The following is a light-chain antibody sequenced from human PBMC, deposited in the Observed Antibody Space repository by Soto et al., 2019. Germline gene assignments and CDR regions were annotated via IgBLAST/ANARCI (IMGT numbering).Light chain of an antibody. CDR3: SSHTSSSTV. J-gene: IGLJ7*01. Sequence: QSVLTQPASVSGSPGQSITISCTGTSSDVGGYNYVSWYQQHPGKAPKLMIYDVSNRPSGVSNRFSGSKSGNTASLTISGLQAEDEADYYCSSHTSSSTVFGGGTQLTVL. CDR1: SSDVGGYNY. CDR2: DVS. V-gene: IGLV2-14*01.